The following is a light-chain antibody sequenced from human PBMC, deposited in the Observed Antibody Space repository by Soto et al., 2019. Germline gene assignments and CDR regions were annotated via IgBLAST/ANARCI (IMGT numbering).Light chain of an antibody. V-gene: IGKV3-11*01. Sequence: EIVLTQSPATLSLSPGERATLSCRASQSVSSYLAWYQQKPGQAPRLLIYDASNRATGIPARFSGSGSGTDFTLTISSLEPEDFELYYCQQRSNWPPITFGQRTRLEIK. CDR3: QQRSNWPPIT. CDR1: QSVSSY. CDR2: DAS. J-gene: IGKJ5*01.